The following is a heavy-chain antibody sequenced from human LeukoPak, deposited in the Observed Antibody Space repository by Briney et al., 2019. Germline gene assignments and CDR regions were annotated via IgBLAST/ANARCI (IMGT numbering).Heavy chain of an antibody. CDR3: AREGRIMGATIDY. J-gene: IGHJ4*02. V-gene: IGHV3-74*01. CDR1: GFTFSSYW. Sequence: PGGSLRLSCAASGFTFSSYWMPWVRQAPGKVLVCVSRVNADGRSTSYADSVKGRFTISRDNAKNTLYLQMDSLRAEDTAVYYCAREGRIMGATIDYWGQGALVTVSS. D-gene: IGHD1-26*01. CDR2: VNADGRST.